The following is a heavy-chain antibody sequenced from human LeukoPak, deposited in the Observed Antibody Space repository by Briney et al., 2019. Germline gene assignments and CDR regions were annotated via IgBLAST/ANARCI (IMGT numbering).Heavy chain of an antibody. CDR1: GFTVSSNY. J-gene: IGHJ6*03. V-gene: IGHV3-66*02. CDR2: IYSGGST. CDR3: ARGGCSSTSCYYCYYMDV. D-gene: IGHD2-2*01. Sequence: GGSLRLSCAASGFTVSSNYMSWVRQAPGKGLEWVSVIYSGGSTYYADSVKGRFTISRDNSKNTLYLQMNSLRAEDTAVYYCARGGCSSTSCYYCYYMDVWGKGTTVTVSS.